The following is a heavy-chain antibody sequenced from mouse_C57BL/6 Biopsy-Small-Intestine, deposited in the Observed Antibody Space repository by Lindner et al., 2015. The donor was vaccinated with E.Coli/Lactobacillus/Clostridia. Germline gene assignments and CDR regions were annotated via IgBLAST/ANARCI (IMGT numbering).Heavy chain of an antibody. CDR1: GYTFTSYG. CDR3: ARKELFAY. CDR2: VYPRSGNT. V-gene: IGHV1-81*01. Sequence: VQLQESGAELARPGASVKLSCKASGYTFTSYGISWVKQRTGQGLEWIGEVYPRSGNTYYNEKFKGKATLTADKSSSTAYMELRSLTSEDSEVYFCARKELFAYWGQGTLVTVSA. J-gene: IGHJ3*01.